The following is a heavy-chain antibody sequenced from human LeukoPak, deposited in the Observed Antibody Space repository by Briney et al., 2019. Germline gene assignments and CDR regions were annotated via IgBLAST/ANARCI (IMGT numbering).Heavy chain of an antibody. Sequence: PGGSLRLSCAASGFTFSSYDMHWVRQVTGKGLEWVSAIGTAGDTYYPGSVKGRFTISRENAKNSLYLQMNSLRAGDTAVYYCARVTSLYASGAYSFYIWGQGTMGTVSS. CDR3: ARVTSLYASGAYSFYI. D-gene: IGHD3-10*01. V-gene: IGHV3-13*01. J-gene: IGHJ3*02. CDR2: IGTAGDT. CDR1: GFTFSSYD.